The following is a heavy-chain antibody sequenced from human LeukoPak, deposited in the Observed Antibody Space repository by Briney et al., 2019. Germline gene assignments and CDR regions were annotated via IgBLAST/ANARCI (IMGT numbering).Heavy chain of an antibody. J-gene: IGHJ5*02. CDR3: ARSYGDYVNWFDP. Sequence: PQTLSLTCTVSSGSISSSSYYWGCIRQPPGKGLEWIGSIYYSGSTYYNPSLKSRVTISVDTSKNQFSVKLSSVTAADTAVYYCARSYGDYVNWFDPWGQGTLVTVSS. D-gene: IGHD4-17*01. V-gene: IGHV4-39*07. CDR2: IYYSGST. CDR1: SGSISSSSYY.